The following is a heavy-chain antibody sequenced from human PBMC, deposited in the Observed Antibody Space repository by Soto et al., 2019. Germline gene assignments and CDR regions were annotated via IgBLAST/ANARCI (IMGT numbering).Heavy chain of an antibody. D-gene: IGHD2-8*01. CDR3: ANWVEGTMVYFDY. J-gene: IGHJ4*02. CDR2: ISNGGDRT. CDR1: GFIFNNYA. V-gene: IGHV3-23*01. Sequence: GGSLRLSCAASGFIFNNYAMSWARQAPGKGLEWVSAISNGGDRTYYAESVKGRFTISRDNSRNTLYLQMNSLRADDTAVYYCANWVEGTMVYFDYWGLGTLVTVSS.